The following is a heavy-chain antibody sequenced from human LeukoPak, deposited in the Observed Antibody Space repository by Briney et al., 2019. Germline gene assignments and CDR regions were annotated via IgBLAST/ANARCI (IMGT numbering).Heavy chain of an antibody. J-gene: IGHJ3*01. CDR1: GLTFRSYS. Sequence: PGGSLRLSCAASGLTFRSYSMNWVRQAPGKGLEWVSSISSSSSYIYYADSVKGRFTISRDNAKNSLYLQMNSLRAEDTAVYYCARDAYCGGDCYDAFDVWGQGTMVTVSS. V-gene: IGHV3-21*01. CDR3: ARDAYCGGDCYDAFDV. D-gene: IGHD2-21*01. CDR2: ISSSSSYI.